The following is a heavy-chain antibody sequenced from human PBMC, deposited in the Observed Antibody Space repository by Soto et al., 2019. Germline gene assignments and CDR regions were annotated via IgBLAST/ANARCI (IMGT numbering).Heavy chain of an antibody. V-gene: IGHV4-31*02. Sequence: PSETLCLTCTVSVASVGIGGYYWRWIRQVPGKGLEWIGYIKYSGTTHYSPSLKSRVNISFDKSKNQVFLKLRFVTGADTAVYFCARDVRDTGYSYWFDPWGQGIMVTVSS. CDR2: IKYSGTT. J-gene: IGHJ5*02. CDR1: VASVGIGGYY. CDR3: ARDVRDTGYSYWFDP. D-gene: IGHD3-9*01.